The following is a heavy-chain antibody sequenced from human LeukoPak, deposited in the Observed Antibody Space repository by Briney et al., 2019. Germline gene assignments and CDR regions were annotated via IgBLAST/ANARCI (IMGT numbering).Heavy chain of an antibody. Sequence: GASVKVSCKASGYTFTSYDINWVRQATGQGLEWMGWMNPNSGNTGYAQKFQGRVTMTRDTSTSTVYMELSSLRSEDTAIYYCARVRDGYNDAYDIWGQGTVATVPS. CDR2: MNPNSGNT. CDR1: GYTFTSYD. J-gene: IGHJ3*02. V-gene: IGHV1-8*01. CDR3: ARVRDGYNDAYDI. D-gene: IGHD5-24*01.